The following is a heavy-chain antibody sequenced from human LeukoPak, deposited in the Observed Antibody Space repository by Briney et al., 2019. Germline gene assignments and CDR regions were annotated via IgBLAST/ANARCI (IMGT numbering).Heavy chain of an antibody. Sequence: SETLSLTCTISGGFISSSSYYWGWIRQPPGKGLEWIGDIYYSGSTYYNPALKSRVSMSIDTSKNQFSLELRSVTAADTALYYCARRRYYDSTGYLEWGQGTLVTVTS. D-gene: IGHD3-22*01. J-gene: IGHJ1*01. CDR2: IYYSGST. CDR1: GGFISSSSYY. CDR3: ARRRYYDSTGYLE. V-gene: IGHV4-39*01.